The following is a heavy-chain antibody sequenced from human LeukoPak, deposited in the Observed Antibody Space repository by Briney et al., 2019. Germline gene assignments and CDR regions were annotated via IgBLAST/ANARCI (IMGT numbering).Heavy chain of an antibody. CDR1: GGSISSGGYS. CDR3: ARDSSRDLDSYCSGGSCYSRGWFDP. CDR2: IYHSGST. J-gene: IGHJ5*02. Sequence: SETLSLTCAVSGGSISSGGYSWSWIRQPPGKGLEWIGYIYHSGSTYYNPSLKSRVTISVDRSKNQFSLKLSPVTAADTAVYYCARDSSRDLDSYCSGGSCYSRGWFDPWGQGTLVTLSS. V-gene: IGHV4-30-2*01. D-gene: IGHD2-15*01.